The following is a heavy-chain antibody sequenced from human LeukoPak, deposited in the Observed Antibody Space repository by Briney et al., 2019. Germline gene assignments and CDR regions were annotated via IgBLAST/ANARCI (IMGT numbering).Heavy chain of an antibody. Sequence: SVKVSCKASGGTFSTNAISWVRQAPGQGLEWMATIIPIFGAPNYAPRFQGRVSVTADESTSTAYMVLSSLRGEDTAVYYCAREASSTWYAMFDFWGQGTLVTVSS. V-gene: IGHV1-69*13. D-gene: IGHD2-2*01. CDR1: GGTFSTNA. CDR2: IIPIFGAP. CDR3: AREASSTWYAMFDF. J-gene: IGHJ4*02.